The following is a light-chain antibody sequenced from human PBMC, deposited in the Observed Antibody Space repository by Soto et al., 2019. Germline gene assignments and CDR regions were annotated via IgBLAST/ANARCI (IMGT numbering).Light chain of an antibody. V-gene: IGKV4-1*01. J-gene: IGKJ2*01. CDR1: QSLLYGGNDRDY. CDR3: QQYYTTPQT. Sequence: DIVMTQSPDSLAVSLGERATIDCKSSQSLLYGGNDRDYLAWYQHKPGQSPKLIMYWASTREAGVPDRFSGSGSGTHFTLTISSLQAEDVAVYYCQQYYTTPQTFGQGDQGGYQ. CDR2: WAS.